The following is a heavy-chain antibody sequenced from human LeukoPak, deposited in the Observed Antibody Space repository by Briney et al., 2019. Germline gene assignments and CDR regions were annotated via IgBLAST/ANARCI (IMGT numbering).Heavy chain of an antibody. CDR3: GTAMKWEQSLDF. CDR2: IKSKTDGGTA. Sequence: GGSLRLSCSASGFTFINAWMTWVRQAPGKGLEWVGRIKSKTDGGTADYAAPVKGRFTISRDDSKDMLYLQMNSLKTEDTAVYYCGTAMKWEQSLDFWGQGTLVTVSS. D-gene: IGHD1-26*01. V-gene: IGHV3-15*01. J-gene: IGHJ4*02. CDR1: GFTFINAW.